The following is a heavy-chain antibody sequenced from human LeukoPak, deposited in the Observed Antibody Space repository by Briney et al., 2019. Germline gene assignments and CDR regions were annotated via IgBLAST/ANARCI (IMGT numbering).Heavy chain of an antibody. CDR2: ISGSGGST. D-gene: IGHD2-21*02. CDR1: GFTFSSYA. J-gene: IGHJ4*02. CDR3: AKDQIVVVTATFEGYYFDY. V-gene: IGHV3-23*01. Sequence: GESLRLSCAASGFTFSSYAMSWVRQAPGKGLEWVSAISGSGGSTYYADSVKGRFTISRDNSKDTLYLQMNSLRAEDTAVYYCAKDQIVVVTATFEGYYFDYWGQGTLVTVSS.